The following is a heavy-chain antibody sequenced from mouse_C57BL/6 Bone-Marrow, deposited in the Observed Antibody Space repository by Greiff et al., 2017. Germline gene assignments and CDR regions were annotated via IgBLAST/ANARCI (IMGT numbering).Heavy chain of an antibody. Sequence: QVQLKQSGAELVKPGASVKISCKASGYAFSSYWMNWVKLRPGKGLEWIGQIYPGDGDTNYNGKFKGKATLTADKSSSTAYMQLSSLTSEDSAVYFCARSPYYYGSSFDYWGQGTTLTVSS. CDR1: GYAFSSYW. CDR2: IYPGDGDT. J-gene: IGHJ2*01. D-gene: IGHD1-1*01. V-gene: IGHV1-80*01. CDR3: ARSPYYYGSSFDY.